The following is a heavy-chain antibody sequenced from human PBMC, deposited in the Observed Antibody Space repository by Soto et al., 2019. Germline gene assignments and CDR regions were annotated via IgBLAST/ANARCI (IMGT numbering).Heavy chain of an antibody. Sequence: LSLTCSVSGDSISTVDYFWAWIRQPPGQALEYIGYIYKSATTYYNPSFESRVAISLDTSKSQFSLNVTSVTAADTAVYFCARGRYCLTGRCFPNWFDSWGRGTLVTSPQ. V-gene: IGHV4-30-4*08. J-gene: IGHJ5*01. CDR1: GDSISTVDYF. CDR3: ARGRYCLTGRCFPNWFDS. CDR2: IYKSATT. D-gene: IGHD2-15*01.